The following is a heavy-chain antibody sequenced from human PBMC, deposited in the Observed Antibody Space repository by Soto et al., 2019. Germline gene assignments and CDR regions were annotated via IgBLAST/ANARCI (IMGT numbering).Heavy chain of an antibody. Sequence: SETLSLTCTVSGGSISSGGYYWSWIRQHPGKGLEWIGYIYYSGSTYYNPSLKSRVTISVDTSKNQFSLKLSSVTAADTAVYYCARDRRGRSSSSSFPSWFDPWGQGTLVTVSS. J-gene: IGHJ5*02. CDR2: IYYSGST. CDR1: GGSISSGGYY. D-gene: IGHD6-13*01. CDR3: ARDRRGRSSSSSFPSWFDP. V-gene: IGHV4-31*03.